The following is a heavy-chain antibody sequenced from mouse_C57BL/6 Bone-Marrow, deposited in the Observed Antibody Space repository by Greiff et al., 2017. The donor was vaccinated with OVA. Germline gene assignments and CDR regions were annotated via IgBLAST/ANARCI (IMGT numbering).Heavy chain of an antibody. J-gene: IGHJ3*01. CDR3: AIWSLLLFFFAY. V-gene: IGHV1-74*01. Sequence: QVQLQQPGADLVKPGASVKVSCKASGYTFTSYWMHWVKQRPGQGLEWIGRIHPSDSDTNYHQKFKGKATLTVDKSSNTAYMQHSSLTSEDSAVYYCAIWSLLLFFFAYWGQGTLVTVSA. CDR2: IHPSDSDT. D-gene: IGHD1-2*01. CDR1: GYTFTSYW.